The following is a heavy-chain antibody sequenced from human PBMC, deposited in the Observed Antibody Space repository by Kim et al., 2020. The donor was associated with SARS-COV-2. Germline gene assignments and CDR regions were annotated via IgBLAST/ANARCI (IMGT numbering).Heavy chain of an antibody. CDR2: IYYSGST. J-gene: IGHJ4*02. Sequence: SETLSLTCTVSGGSISSGGYYWSWIRQHPGKGLEWIGYIYYSGSTYYNPSLKSRVTISVDPSKNQFSLKLSSVTAADTAVYYCARDQCGDYGSCYFDYWGQGTLVTVSS. CDR1: GGSISSGGYY. D-gene: IGHD4-17*01. CDR3: ARDQCGDYGSCYFDY. V-gene: IGHV4-31*03.